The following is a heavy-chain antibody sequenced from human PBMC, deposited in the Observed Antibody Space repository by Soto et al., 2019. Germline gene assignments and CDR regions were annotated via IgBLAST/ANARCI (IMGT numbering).Heavy chain of an antibody. Sequence: PSETLSLTCTVSGGSISRYYWSWIRQPPGKGLEWIGYIYYSGSTNYNPSLKSRVTISVDTSKNQFSLKLSSVTAADTAVYYCARAGDCSGGSCYSRMDVWGKGTTVTVSS. CDR1: GGSISRYY. J-gene: IGHJ6*04. V-gene: IGHV4-59*01. CDR2: IYYSGST. D-gene: IGHD2-15*01. CDR3: ARAGDCSGGSCYSRMDV.